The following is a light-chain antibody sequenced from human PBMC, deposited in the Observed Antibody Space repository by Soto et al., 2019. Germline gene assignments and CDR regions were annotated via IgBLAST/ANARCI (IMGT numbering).Light chain of an antibody. CDR3: QNYNSPQWTCGQWT. Sequence: SILTQSPGTVSLSPGERATLSCRASQTGSSNYLAWYQQKPGQAPRLLIYGTSTRATGVPDRFSGSGSGTDFTLTINRLEPEDSAIYLCQNYNSPQWTCGQWTVGQGTKVEIK. CDR1: QTGSSNY. V-gene: IGKV3-20*01. J-gene: IGKJ1*01. CDR2: GTS.